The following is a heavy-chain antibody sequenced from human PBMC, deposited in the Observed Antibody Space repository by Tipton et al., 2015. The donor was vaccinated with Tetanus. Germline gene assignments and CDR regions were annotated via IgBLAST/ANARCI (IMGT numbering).Heavy chain of an antibody. J-gene: IGHJ3*02. Sequence: LRLSCDVSGASISSAAWTWIRQPSGKGLEWIGHIFHSGSPNYNPSLKSRVSMSVDKSRKEVSLKLQSVTAADTAVYFCARNVYTVTNDAFDIWGHGTLVNVSS. V-gene: IGHV4-30-2*01. CDR3: ARNVYTVTNDAFDI. CDR1: GASISSAA. D-gene: IGHD4-11*01. CDR2: IFHSGSP.